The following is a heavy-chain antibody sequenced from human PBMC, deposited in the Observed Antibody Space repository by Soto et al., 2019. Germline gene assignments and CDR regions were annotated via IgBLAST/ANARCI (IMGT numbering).Heavy chain of an antibody. V-gene: IGHV4-59*12. CDR2: IYYSGST. CDR1: GGSISSYY. D-gene: IGHD3-22*01. Sequence: SETLSLTCTVSGGSISSYYWSWIRQPPGKGLEWIGDIYYSGSTNYNPSLKSRVTISVDTSKNQFSLKLSSVTAADTAVYYCARSPPAGESYYDSSGYYYGLDYWGQGTLVTVSS. J-gene: IGHJ4*02. CDR3: ARSPPAGESYYDSSGYYYGLDY.